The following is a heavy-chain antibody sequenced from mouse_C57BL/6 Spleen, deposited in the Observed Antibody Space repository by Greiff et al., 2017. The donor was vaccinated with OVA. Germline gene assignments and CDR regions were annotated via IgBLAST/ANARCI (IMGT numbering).Heavy chain of an antibody. CDR3: ARDYYGSSHWYFDV. Sequence: EVMLAESGGGLVKPGGSLKLSCAASGFTFSSYAMSWVRQTPETRLEWVATISDGGSYTYYPDNVKGRFTISRDNAKNNLYLQMSHLKSEDTAMYYCARDYYGSSHWYFDVWGTGTTVTVSS. CDR1: GFTFSSYA. D-gene: IGHD1-1*01. CDR2: ISDGGSYT. V-gene: IGHV5-4*01. J-gene: IGHJ1*03.